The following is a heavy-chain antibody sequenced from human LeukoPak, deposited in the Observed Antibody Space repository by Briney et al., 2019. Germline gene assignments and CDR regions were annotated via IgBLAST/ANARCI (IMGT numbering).Heavy chain of an antibody. Sequence: ASVKVSCKASGYTFTSYAMHWVHQAPGQRLEWMGWINAGNGNTKYSQKFQGRVTMTRDTSISTAYMELSRLRSDDTAVYYCAREGPQSNAFDIWGQGTMVTVSS. D-gene: IGHD6-19*01. CDR3: AREGPQSNAFDI. CDR1: GYTFTSYA. CDR2: INAGNGNT. J-gene: IGHJ3*02. V-gene: IGHV1-3*01.